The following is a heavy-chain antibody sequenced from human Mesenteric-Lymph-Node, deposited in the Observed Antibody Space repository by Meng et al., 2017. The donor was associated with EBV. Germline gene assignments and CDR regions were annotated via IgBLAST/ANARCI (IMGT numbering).Heavy chain of an antibody. CDR1: GDSVSSSSAA. V-gene: IGHV6-1*01. CDR3: ARGATSVFDL. J-gene: IGHJ2*01. Sequence: QLQLQQSGPGVVKSSXTVPVTCVISGDSVSSSSAAWTWMRQSLSRGLEWLGRTYYRSKWYNDYAVFVKSRITINPDTSKNQFSLQLNSVTPEDTAVYYCARGATSVFDLWGRGTLVTVSS. CDR2: TYYRSKWYN.